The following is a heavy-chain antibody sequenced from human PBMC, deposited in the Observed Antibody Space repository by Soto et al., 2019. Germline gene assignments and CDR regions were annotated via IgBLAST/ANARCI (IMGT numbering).Heavy chain of an antibody. D-gene: IGHD4-17*01. CDR2: ISAHNGNT. J-gene: IGHJ4*02. CDR1: GYTFSSHG. CDR3: ARAILVDGGYNIDY. V-gene: IGHV1-18*04. Sequence: QVQLVQSGAEVKKPGASVKVSCKASGYTFSSHGITWVRQAPGQGLEWLGWISAHNGNTKYPQKFQGRVIMTTDTAASAAHMELRSLRSDATAVYYSARAILVDGGYNIDYWGQGALVIVSS.